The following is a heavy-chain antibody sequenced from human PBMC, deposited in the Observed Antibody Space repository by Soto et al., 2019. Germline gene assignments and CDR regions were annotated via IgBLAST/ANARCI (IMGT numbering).Heavy chain of an antibody. CDR3: AHRRGFGELLS. CDR1: GFSLTTSGVG. CDR2: IYWNDDK. V-gene: IGHV2-5*01. J-gene: IGHJ5*02. Sequence: GPTLVNPTQTLTLTCTFSGFSLTTSGVGVGWIRQPPGKALEWLALIYWNDDKIYSPSLKSRLTITKDTSKNQVVLTMTNMDPVDTATYYCAHRRGFGELLSWGQGSLVTVSS. D-gene: IGHD3-10*01.